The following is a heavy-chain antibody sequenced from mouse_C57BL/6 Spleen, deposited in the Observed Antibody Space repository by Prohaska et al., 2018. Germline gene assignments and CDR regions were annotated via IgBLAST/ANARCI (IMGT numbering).Heavy chain of an antibody. CDR3: ARSDGYYDYAMDY. CDR2: INPNNGGT. D-gene: IGHD2-3*01. Sequence: LKIPCKASGYTFTDYNMDWVKQSHGKSLEWIGDINPNNGGTIYNQKFKGKATLTVDKSSSTAYMELRRLTSEDTAVYYCARSDGYYDYAMDYWGQGTSVTVSS. V-gene: IGHV1-18*01. J-gene: IGHJ4*01. CDR1: GYTFTDYN.